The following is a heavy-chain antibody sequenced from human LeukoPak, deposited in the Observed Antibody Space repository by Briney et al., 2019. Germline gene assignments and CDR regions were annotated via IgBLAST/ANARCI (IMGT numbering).Heavy chain of an antibody. CDR2: INHSGST. CDR3: ARGGARYCSSTSCPLLDY. CDR1: GGSFSGYY. Sequence: SETLSLTCAVYGGSFSGYYWSWIRQPPGKGLEWIGEINHSGSTNYNPPLKSRVTISVDTSENQFSLKLSSVTAADTAVYYCARGGARYCSSTSCPLLDYWGQGTLVTVSS. J-gene: IGHJ4*02. D-gene: IGHD2-2*01. V-gene: IGHV4-34*01.